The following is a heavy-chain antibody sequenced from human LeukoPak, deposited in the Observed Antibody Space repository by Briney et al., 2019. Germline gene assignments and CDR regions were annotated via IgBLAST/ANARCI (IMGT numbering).Heavy chain of an antibody. J-gene: IGHJ3*01. Sequence: PGGSLRLSCAASGFNFANHAMSWVRQTSGKGLEWVSGISANGGSTDYADSVKGRFTISRDNSKNTLYLQMSSLRAEDTAIYYCAKDMPTVTLSFVAFDVWGQGTMVTVSS. CDR1: GFNFANHA. CDR3: AKDMPTVTLSFVAFDV. V-gene: IGHV3-23*01. D-gene: IGHD4-17*01. CDR2: ISANGGST.